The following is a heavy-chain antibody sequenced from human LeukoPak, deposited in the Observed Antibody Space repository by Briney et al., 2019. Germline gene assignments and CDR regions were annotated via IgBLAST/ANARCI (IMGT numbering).Heavy chain of an antibody. J-gene: IGHJ4*02. Sequence: GGSLRLSCAASGFTFSSYAMHWVRQAPGKGLEGVAVISYDGSNKYYADSVKGRFTISRDNSKNTLYPQMNSLRAEDTAVYYCAKDLGYCTNGVCYIGPDDYWGQGTLVTVSS. D-gene: IGHD2-8*01. CDR1: GFTFSSYA. CDR2: ISYDGSNK. V-gene: IGHV3-30*04. CDR3: AKDLGYCTNGVCYIGPDDY.